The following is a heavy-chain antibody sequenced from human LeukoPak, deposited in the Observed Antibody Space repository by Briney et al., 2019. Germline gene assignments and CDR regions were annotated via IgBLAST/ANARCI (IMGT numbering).Heavy chain of an antibody. CDR2: IYYSGST. CDR1: GGSISGYY. J-gene: IGHJ5*02. CDR3: ARATDASSGYFWFDP. Sequence: SETLSLTCSVSGGSISGYYWSWIRQSPGKGLEWMAYIYYSGSTNYNPSLKSRVTISVDTSKNQFSLKLSSVTAADTAMYYCARATDASSGYFWFDPWGQGTLVTVSS. V-gene: IGHV4-59*01. D-gene: IGHD3-22*01.